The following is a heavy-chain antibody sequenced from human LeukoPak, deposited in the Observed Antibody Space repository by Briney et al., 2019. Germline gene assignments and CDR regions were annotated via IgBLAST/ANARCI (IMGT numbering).Heavy chain of an antibody. J-gene: IGHJ6*02. CDR3: ARDDRRTYYYDSSGYYATYYYYGMDV. CDR1: VYTFTSYG. Sequence: ASVKVSCKASVYTFTSYGISWVRQAPGQGLEWMGWISAYNGNTNYAQKLQGRVTMTTDTSTSTAYMELRSLRSDDTAVYYCARDDRRTYYYDSSGYYATYYYYGMDVWGQGTTVTVSS. CDR2: ISAYNGNT. V-gene: IGHV1-18*01. D-gene: IGHD3-22*01.